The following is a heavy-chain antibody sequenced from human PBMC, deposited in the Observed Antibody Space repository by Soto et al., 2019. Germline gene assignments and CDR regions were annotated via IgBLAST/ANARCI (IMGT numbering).Heavy chain of an antibody. CDR1: GYTFTGYY. CDR3: AIEGYCSSTSCYTGYYYYGMAV. CDR2: INPNSGGT. J-gene: IGHJ6*02. D-gene: IGHD2-2*02. Sequence: GASVKVSCKASGYTFTGYYMHWVRQAPGPGLEWMGWINPNSGGTNYAQKFQGRVTMTRDTSISTAYMELSRLRPDDTAVYYCAIEGYCSSTSCYTGYYYYGMAVWGQGTTVTVSS. V-gene: IGHV1-2*02.